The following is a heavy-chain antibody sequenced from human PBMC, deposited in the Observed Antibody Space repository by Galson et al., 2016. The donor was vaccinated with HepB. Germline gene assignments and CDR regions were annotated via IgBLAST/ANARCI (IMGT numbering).Heavy chain of an antibody. J-gene: IGHJ4*02. CDR1: GFTFSRAW. Sequence: SLRLSCAASGFTFSRAWMNWVRQAPGKGLEWVGRIKSYTDGGTTDYAAPMKGRFTFSRDESKNTLYLQMNSLKTEDTAVYYCTTSSTRGYTYVPSAYWGQGTLVTVSS. CDR3: TTSSTRGYTYVPSAY. D-gene: IGHD5-18*01. V-gene: IGHV3-15*01. CDR2: IKSYTDGGTT.